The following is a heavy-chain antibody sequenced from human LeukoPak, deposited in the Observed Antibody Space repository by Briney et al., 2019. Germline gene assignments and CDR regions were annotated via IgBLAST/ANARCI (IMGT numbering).Heavy chain of an antibody. CDR3: ARGNRP. J-gene: IGHJ5*02. D-gene: IGHD1-14*01. CDR1: GFAVSSNY. Sequence: PGGSLRLSCAASGFAVSSNYMTWVRQAPGKGLEWVSVIYSGGSTYYADSVKGRFTISKDNSKNTVYLQMNSLRAEDTAVYYCARGNRPWGQGTLVTVSS. CDR2: IYSGGST. V-gene: IGHV3-53*01.